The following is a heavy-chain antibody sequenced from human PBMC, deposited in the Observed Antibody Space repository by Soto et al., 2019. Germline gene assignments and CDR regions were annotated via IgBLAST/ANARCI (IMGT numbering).Heavy chain of an antibody. V-gene: IGHV4-39*01. CDR3: AKTIAAAGSNWFDP. CDR1: GGSISSSSYY. J-gene: IGHJ5*02. CDR2: IYYSGST. Sequence: SETLSLTCTVSGGSISSSSYYWGWIRQPPGKGLEWIGSIYYSGSTYYNPSLKSRVTISVDTSKNQFSLKLSSVTAADTAVYYCAKTIAAAGSNWFDPWGQGTLVTAPQ. D-gene: IGHD6-13*01.